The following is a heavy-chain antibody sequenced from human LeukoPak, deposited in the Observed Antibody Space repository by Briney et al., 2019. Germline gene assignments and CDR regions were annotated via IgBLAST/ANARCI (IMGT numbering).Heavy chain of an antibody. V-gene: IGHV1-18*01. J-gene: IGHJ3*02. D-gene: IGHD3-22*01. CDR1: GYTFNSYG. CDR2: VSAYNGDT. CDR3: SRDLMYYYASGSYSDTFDI. Sequence: GASVKVSCRASGYTFNSYGISWVRQAPGQGLEWMGWVSAYNGDTNYAQNLQGRVTMTTDTSTSTAYMELRSLRSDDTAVYYCSRDLMYYYASGSYSDTFDIWGQRTMVTVSS.